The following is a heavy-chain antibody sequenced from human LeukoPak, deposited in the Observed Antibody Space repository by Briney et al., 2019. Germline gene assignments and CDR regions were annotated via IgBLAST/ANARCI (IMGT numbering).Heavy chain of an antibody. CDR1: GYTFTGYY. D-gene: IGHD6-13*01. J-gene: IGHJ6*02. CDR2: INPNSGGT. Sequence: ASVKVSCKASGYTFTGYYMHWVRQAPGQGLEWMGWINPNSGGTNYAQKFQGRVTMTRDTSISTAYMELSRLISDDTAVYYCASSQHTPRGGSIPPAPSRIAAAGSYQYYYYYGMDVWGQGTTVTVSS. CDR3: ASSQHTPRGGSIPPAPSRIAAAGSYQYYYYYGMDV. V-gene: IGHV1-2*02.